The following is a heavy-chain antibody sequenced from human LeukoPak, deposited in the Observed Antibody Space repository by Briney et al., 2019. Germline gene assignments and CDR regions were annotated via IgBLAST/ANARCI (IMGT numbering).Heavy chain of an antibody. CDR2: IYYSGST. CDR3: ARAVAGHFDY. V-gene: IGHV4-59*01. D-gene: IGHD6-19*01. Sequence: PSETLSLTCSVSGGSISNYYWTWIRQPPGKGLEWIGYIYYSGSTNYNPSLKSRVTISVDTSKNQFSLKLSSVTAADTAVYYCARAVAGHFDYWGQGTLVTVSS. CDR1: GGSISNYY. J-gene: IGHJ4*02.